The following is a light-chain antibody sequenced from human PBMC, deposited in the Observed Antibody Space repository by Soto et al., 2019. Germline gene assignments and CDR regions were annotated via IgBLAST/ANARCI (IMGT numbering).Light chain of an antibody. Sequence: EIVLTQSPATLSLSPGERATLSCRASQSVSSYLAWYQRKPGQAPRLLIYDASNRATGIPARFSGSGSGTDFTLTISSLEPEDFVVYYCQQRSHWPPAFGQGTKLEIK. CDR2: DAS. V-gene: IGKV3-11*01. CDR1: QSVSSY. CDR3: QQRSHWPPA. J-gene: IGKJ2*01.